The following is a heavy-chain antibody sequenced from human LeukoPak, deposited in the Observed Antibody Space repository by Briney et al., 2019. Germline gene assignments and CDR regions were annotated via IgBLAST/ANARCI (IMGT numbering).Heavy chain of an antibody. D-gene: IGHD3-3*01. CDR1: GFTFSSYS. Sequence: GGSLRLSCAASGFTFSSYSMNWVRQAPGKGLEWVSYISPSSTIMYYGDSVRGRFTISRDNAKNSLYLQMNSLRAEDTAVYYCARPEKSGYSPYVFDIWGRGTMVTVSS. V-gene: IGHV3-48*01. J-gene: IGHJ3*02. CDR2: ISPSSTIM. CDR3: ARPEKSGYSPYVFDI.